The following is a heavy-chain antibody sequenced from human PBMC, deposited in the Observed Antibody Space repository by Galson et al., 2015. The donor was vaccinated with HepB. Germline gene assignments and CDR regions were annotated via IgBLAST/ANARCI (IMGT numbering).Heavy chain of an antibody. D-gene: IGHD5-24*01. CDR3: AILPLEMATIPYYYYGMDV. CDR2: ISSSSSYI. Sequence: SLRLSCAASGFTFSSYSMNWVRQAPGKGLEWVSSISSSSSYIYYADSVKGRFTISRDNAKNSLYLQMNSLRAEDTAVYYCAILPLEMATIPYYYYGMDVWGQGTTVTVSS. CDR1: GFTFSSYS. J-gene: IGHJ6*02. V-gene: IGHV3-21*01.